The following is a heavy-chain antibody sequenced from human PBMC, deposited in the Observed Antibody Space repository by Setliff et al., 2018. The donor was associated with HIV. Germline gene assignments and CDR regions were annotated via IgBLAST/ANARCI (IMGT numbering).Heavy chain of an antibody. V-gene: IGHV4-59*11. D-gene: IGHD3-10*01. CDR1: GGSISSHN. CDR2: MYYTGRT. CDR3: ARDIDGSGRGFDI. J-gene: IGHJ3*02. Sequence: LSLTCTVSGGSISSHNWGWIRQPPGRGLEWVVYMYYTGRTNYNPSLKSRVTTSVDTSKNQFSLKLNSVTAADTAVYYCARDIDGSGRGFDIWGQGTMVTVSS.